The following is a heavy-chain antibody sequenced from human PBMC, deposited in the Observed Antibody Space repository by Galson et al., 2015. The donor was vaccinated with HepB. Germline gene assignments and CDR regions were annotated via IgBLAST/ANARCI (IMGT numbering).Heavy chain of an antibody. J-gene: IGHJ5*02. CDR3: ARGALVAVVGGTQNNWFGP. CDR1: GGTFSSYA. Sequence: SCKASGGTFSSYAISWVRQAPGQGLEWMGGIIPIFGTANYAQKFQGRVSMTTDTPTTTAFMELRSLRSDDAAVYYCARGALVAVVGGTQNNWFGPWGQGTLVTVSS. D-gene: IGHD2-15*01. CDR2: IIPIFGTA. V-gene: IGHV1-69*05.